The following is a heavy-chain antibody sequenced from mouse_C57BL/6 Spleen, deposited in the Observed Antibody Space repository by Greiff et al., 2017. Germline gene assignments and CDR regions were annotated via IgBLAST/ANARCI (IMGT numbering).Heavy chain of an antibody. D-gene: IGHD4-1*01. J-gene: IGHJ2*01. Sequence: QVQLKESGAELVKPGASVKISCKASGYAFSSYWMNWVRQRPGKGLEWIGQIYPGDGDTNYNGKFKGKATLTADKASSTAYMQLSSLTAEDAAVYYCARGELYGTWDFDYWGQGTTLTVSS. V-gene: IGHV1-80*01. CDR2: IYPGDGDT. CDR1: GYAFSSYW. CDR3: ARGELYGTWDFDY.